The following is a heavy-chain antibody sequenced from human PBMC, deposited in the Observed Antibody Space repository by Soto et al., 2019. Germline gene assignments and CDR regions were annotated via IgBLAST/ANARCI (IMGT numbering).Heavy chain of an antibody. D-gene: IGHD3-3*01. CDR2: IIPIFGTA. V-gene: IGHV1-69*13. Sequence: AASVKVSCKASGGTFSSYAISWVRQAPGQGLEWMGGIIPIFGTANYAQKFQGRVTITADESTSTAYMELSSLRSEDTTVYYCARVNITVVGVVMAHYYGMGVWGQGTRVTVAS. J-gene: IGHJ6*02. CDR3: ARVNITVVGVVMAHYYGMGV. CDR1: GGTFSSYA.